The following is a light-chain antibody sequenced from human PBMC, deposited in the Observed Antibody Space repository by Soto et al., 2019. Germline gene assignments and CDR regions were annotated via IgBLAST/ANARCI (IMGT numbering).Light chain of an antibody. Sequence: IVMTQSPDSLAVPLGERATINWKSSQSLFYSPNNKTYLAWYQHKAGQSPKLLIYWASNRESGVPDRFSGSGSGTDFTLTISSLQAEDVAVYYCQQYYRVPQLTFGAGTKVEIK. V-gene: IGKV4-1*01. CDR2: WAS. J-gene: IGKJ4*01. CDR1: QSLFYSPNNKTY. CDR3: QQYYRVPQLT.